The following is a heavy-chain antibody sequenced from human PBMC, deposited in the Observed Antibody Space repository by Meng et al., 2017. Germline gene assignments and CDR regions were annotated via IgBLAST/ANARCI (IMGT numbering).Heavy chain of an antibody. D-gene: IGHD3-16*01. Sequence: GESLKISCAASGFTFSSYWMHWVRQAPGKGLVWVSRINSDGSSTSYADSVKGRFTISRDNAKNTLYLQMNRLSAEDTAVYYCARGRGKLISAPADYWGQGTLVTVSS. V-gene: IGHV3-74*01. CDR1: GFTFSSYW. J-gene: IGHJ4*02. CDR3: ARGRGKLISAPADY. CDR2: INSDGSST.